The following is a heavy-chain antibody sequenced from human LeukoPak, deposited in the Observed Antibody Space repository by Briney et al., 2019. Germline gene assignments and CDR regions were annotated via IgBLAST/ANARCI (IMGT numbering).Heavy chain of an antibody. CDR1: GFTFSDYS. J-gene: IGHJ4*02. V-gene: IGHV3-48*01. CDR3: ARDYKYAFDN. D-gene: IGHD5-24*01. Sequence: GGSLRLSCAASGFTFSDYSMNWVRQAPGKGLEWILYIGIDSGNTNYADSVKGRFTISGDKAKNSLYLQMNSLRVEDTAVYYCARDYKYAFDNWGQGTLVTVSS. CDR2: IGIDSGNT.